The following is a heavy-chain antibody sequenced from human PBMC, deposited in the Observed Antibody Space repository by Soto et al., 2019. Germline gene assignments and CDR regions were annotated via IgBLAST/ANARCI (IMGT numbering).Heavy chain of an antibody. D-gene: IGHD6-13*01. Sequence: PGGSLRRSCAASGFTFSTHAMHWVRQAPGKGLECVAIVSFDGSNKYYADSVKGRFTISRDNSKNTLYLQMSGLTPEDTAFYYCARDQTGITTAGGGRIDRWGQGTLVTVSS. CDR3: ARDQTGITTAGGGRIDR. V-gene: IGHV3-30-3*01. CDR2: VSFDGSNK. J-gene: IGHJ5*02. CDR1: GFTFSTHA.